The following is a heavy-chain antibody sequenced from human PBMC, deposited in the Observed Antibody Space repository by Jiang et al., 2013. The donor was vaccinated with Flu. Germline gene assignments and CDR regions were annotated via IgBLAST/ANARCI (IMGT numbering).Heavy chain of an antibody. CDR1: GVTFSTST. CDR3: AKLAPCGGSCYYFDY. J-gene: IGHJ4*02. Sequence: QLVESGAEVKQSGSSVKVSCKASGVTFSTSTFTWVRQAPGQGLEWMGGIIPVVPTANYAHKFQGRVTITADESTNTAYMELSSLRSDDTAVYYCAKLAPCGGSCYYFDYWGQGTLVTVSS. V-gene: IGHV1-69*01. CDR2: IIPVVPTA. D-gene: IGHD2-15*01.